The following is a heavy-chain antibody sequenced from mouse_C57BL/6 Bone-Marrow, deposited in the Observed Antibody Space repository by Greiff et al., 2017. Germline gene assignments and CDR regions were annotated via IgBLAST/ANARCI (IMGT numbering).Heavy chain of an antibody. CDR1: GYTFTSYW. J-gene: IGHJ1*03. D-gene: IGHD2-2*01. V-gene: IGHV1-72*01. CDR2: IDPNSGGT. CDR3: AGARWLRRYCDF. Sequence: VQLQQPGAELVKPGASVKLSCKASGYTFTSYWMPWVKPRPGRGLAWIGRIDPNSGGTKYNEKFKSKATLTVDKSSSTAYMQLSSLTSEDSAVSDYAGARWLRRYCDFWGTGPTITVSS.